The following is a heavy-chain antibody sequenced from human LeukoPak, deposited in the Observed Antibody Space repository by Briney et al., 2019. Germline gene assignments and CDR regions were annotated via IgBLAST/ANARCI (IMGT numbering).Heavy chain of an antibody. CDR1: GFTVSSNY. V-gene: IGHV3-66*04. CDR2: IYSGGST. J-gene: IGHJ4*02. Sequence: GGSLRLSCAASGFTVSSNYMSWVRQAPGKGLEWVSVIYSGGSTYYADSVKGGFTISRDNSKNTLHLQMNSLRAEDTAVYYCAKRWSGYLGDYWGQGTLVTVSS. D-gene: IGHD3-3*01. CDR3: AKRWSGYLGDY.